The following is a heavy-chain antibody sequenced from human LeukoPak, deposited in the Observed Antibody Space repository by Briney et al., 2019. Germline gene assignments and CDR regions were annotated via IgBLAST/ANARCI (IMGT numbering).Heavy chain of an antibody. V-gene: IGHV3-11*01. CDR3: AKDMFPLDCSSTSCPTNWFDP. CDR1: GFTFSDYY. D-gene: IGHD2-2*01. Sequence: GGSLRLSCAASGFTFSDYYMNWIRQAPGKGLEWVSYISSSGSTIYYADSVKGRFTISRDSAKNSLYLQMNSLRAEDTAVYYCAKDMFPLDCSSTSCPTNWFDPWGQGTLVTVSS. J-gene: IGHJ5*02. CDR2: ISSSGSTI.